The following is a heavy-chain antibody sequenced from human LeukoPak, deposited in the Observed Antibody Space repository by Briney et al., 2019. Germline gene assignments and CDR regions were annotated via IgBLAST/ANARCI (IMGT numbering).Heavy chain of an antibody. CDR2: ISYDGSNK. Sequence: GRSLRLSCAASGFTFSSYAMHWVRQAPGKGLDWVAVISYDGSNKYYTDSVKGRFTISRDNSKNTLYLQMNSLRAEDTAVYYCARAKVVVPADREPYIHKNGGPDAFDIWGQGTMVTVSS. CDR3: ARAKVVVPADREPYIHKNGGPDAFDI. D-gene: IGHD2-2*01. V-gene: IGHV3-30-3*01. CDR1: GFTFSSYA. J-gene: IGHJ3*02.